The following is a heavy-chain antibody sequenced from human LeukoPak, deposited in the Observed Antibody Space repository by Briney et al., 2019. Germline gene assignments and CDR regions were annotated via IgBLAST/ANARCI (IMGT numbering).Heavy chain of an antibody. V-gene: IGHV3-23*01. Sequence: GGSLRLSCAASGFTFSSYDMSWVRQAPGKGLEWVSTISGSAGSTYYADSVKGRFTISRDNSKNTLYLQMNSLRAEDTAVYYCAKEDEEWLQTFDCWGQGTLVTVSS. CDR2: ISGSAGST. CDR1: GFTFSSYD. D-gene: IGHD3-3*01. CDR3: AKEDEEWLQTFDC. J-gene: IGHJ4*02.